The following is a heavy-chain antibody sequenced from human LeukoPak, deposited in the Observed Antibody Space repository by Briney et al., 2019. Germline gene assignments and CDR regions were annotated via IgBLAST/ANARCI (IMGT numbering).Heavy chain of an antibody. J-gene: IGHJ6*02. Sequence: SGGSLRLSCAASKFTFRSHGMQWVRQAPGKGLEWVAVIWYDGSKTYYADSVKGRFTISRDNSKNTLDLQMSSLRAEDTAVYYCARSNTMTSNYYYGMDVWGQGTTVTVSS. CDR3: ARSNTMTSNYYYGMDV. D-gene: IGHD4-11*01. V-gene: IGHV3-33*01. CDR2: IWYDGSKT. CDR1: KFTFRSHG.